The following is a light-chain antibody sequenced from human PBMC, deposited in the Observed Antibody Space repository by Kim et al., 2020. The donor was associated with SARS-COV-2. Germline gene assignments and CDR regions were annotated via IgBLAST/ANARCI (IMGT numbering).Light chain of an antibody. CDR1: QDISNY. Sequence: VGDRVTITCQASQDISNYLNWYQQKPGKAPKLLIYDASNLETGVPSRFSGSGSGTDFTFTISSLQPEDIATYYCQQYDNPPRTVTFGGGTKVDIK. CDR3: QQYDNPPRTVT. CDR2: DAS. J-gene: IGKJ4*01. V-gene: IGKV1-33*01.